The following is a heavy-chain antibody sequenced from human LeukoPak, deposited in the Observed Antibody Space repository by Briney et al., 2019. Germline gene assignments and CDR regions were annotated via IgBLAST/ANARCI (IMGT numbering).Heavy chain of an antibody. CDR1: GFTFSSYT. CDR3: ARVRDGDYYDY. J-gene: IGHJ4*02. D-gene: IGHD4-17*01. Sequence: PGGSLRLSCAASGFTFSSYTMSWVRQAPGKGLEWVSVISGSGGSTYYADSVKGRFTISSDNSKNTLYLQMNSLRADDTAVYYCARVRDGDYYDYWGQGTQVTVSS. V-gene: IGHV3-23*01. CDR2: ISGSGGST.